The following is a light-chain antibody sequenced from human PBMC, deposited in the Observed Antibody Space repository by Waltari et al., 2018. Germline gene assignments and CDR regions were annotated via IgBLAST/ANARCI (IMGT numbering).Light chain of an antibody. V-gene: IGLV2-11*01. J-gene: IGLJ2*01. CDR3: CSYAGSYTFEV. CDR2: EVS. CDR1: SSDIGGYKY. Sequence: QAALTQSRSVSGSPGQSVTISCTGTSSDIGGYKYFSWYQQHPGTAPKLMIYEVSKRPSGVSDRFSGSKSGNTASLTISGLQAEDEADYYCCSYAGSYTFEVFGGGTRLTVL.